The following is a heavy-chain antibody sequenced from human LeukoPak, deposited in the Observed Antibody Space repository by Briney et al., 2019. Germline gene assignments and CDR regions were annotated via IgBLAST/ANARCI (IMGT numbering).Heavy chain of an antibody. D-gene: IGHD4-23*01. Sequence: GGSLRLSCAASEFVFSDYYMSWVRQAPGKGLEWVANMKEDGGEINYVDSVKGRFTISRDNAKNSLDLQMNSLRVDDTAVYYCVRDRGYSTFDYWGQGTLVIVSS. CDR1: EFVFSDYY. J-gene: IGHJ4*02. V-gene: IGHV3-7*01. CDR2: MKEDGGEI. CDR3: VRDRGYSTFDY.